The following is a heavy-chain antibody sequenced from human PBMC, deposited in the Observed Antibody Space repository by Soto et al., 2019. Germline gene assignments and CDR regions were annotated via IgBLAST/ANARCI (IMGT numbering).Heavy chain of an antibody. D-gene: IGHD6-19*01. CDR3: EQRTPGYNSGWDMGVFDY. CDR1: GFSLSTSAVC. V-gene: IGHV2-5*02. CDR2: IYWDDDK. J-gene: IGHJ4*02. Sequence: QITLKESGPTLVMPTQALALTCSFSGFSLSTSAVCVGWIRQPPGKALEWLALIYWDDDKRYSPSLRSRLTITKEPHKNEVVLTLTNMDPADTATYYCEQRTPGYNSGWDMGVFDYWGQGTLVTVSS.